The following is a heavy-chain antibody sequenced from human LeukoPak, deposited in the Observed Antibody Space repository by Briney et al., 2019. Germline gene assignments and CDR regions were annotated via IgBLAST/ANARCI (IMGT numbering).Heavy chain of an antibody. CDR3: ARTDGDLDY. Sequence: GASVKVSCKASGGTFSSYAISWVRQAPGQGLEWMGWMNPKSGYTGSAQKFQGRVTMTRTTSISTAYMELSGLTSEDTAVYYCARTDGDLDYWGQGSLVTVSS. V-gene: IGHV1-8*02. CDR2: MNPKSGYT. J-gene: IGHJ4*02. D-gene: IGHD4-17*01. CDR1: GGTFSSYA.